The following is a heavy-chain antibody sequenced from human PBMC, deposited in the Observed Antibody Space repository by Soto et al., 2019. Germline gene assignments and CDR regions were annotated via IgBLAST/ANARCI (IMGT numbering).Heavy chain of an antibody. Sequence: QVQLVQSGAEVKKPGASVKVSCKASGYTFTGYYMHWVRQAPGQGLEWMGWINPNSGGTNYAQKFQGWVTMTRDTSISTAYMELSRLRSDDTAVYYWARDGEYYDFWSGYYNETGFDYWGQGTLVTVSS. V-gene: IGHV1-2*04. CDR3: ARDGEYYDFWSGYYNETGFDY. CDR1: GYTFTGYY. D-gene: IGHD3-3*01. J-gene: IGHJ4*02. CDR2: INPNSGGT.